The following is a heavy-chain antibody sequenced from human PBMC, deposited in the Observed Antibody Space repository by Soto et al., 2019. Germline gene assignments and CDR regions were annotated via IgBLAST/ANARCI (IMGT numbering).Heavy chain of an antibody. J-gene: IGHJ4*02. CDR2: ISYDGSRK. V-gene: IGHV3-30-3*01. CDR1: GITFSSYA. Sequence: QVQLVESGGGVVQPGRSLRLSCGASGITFSSYAMHWVRQAPGKGLEWVAVISYDGSRKYYADSVKGRFTISRDNSENTLYLQMNSLSPEDTAVYFCASPWDSSGYSEYFDYWGQGTLVTVSS. CDR3: ASPWDSSGYSEYFDY. D-gene: IGHD3-22*01.